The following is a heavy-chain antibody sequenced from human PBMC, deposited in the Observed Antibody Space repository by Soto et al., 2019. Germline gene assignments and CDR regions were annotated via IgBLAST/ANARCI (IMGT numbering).Heavy chain of an antibody. J-gene: IGHJ4*02. CDR1: GYTFTSYY. V-gene: IGHV1-46*01. CDR3: ARVRRSSGYYYGY. Sequence: ASLKVSCKASGYTFTSYYIHCVRQAPGQGLEWMGIINPSGGSTSYAQKFQGRVTMTRDTSTSTVYMELSSLRSEDTAVYYCARVRRSSGYYYGYLGQGTPVTVSS. CDR2: INPSGGST. D-gene: IGHD3-22*01.